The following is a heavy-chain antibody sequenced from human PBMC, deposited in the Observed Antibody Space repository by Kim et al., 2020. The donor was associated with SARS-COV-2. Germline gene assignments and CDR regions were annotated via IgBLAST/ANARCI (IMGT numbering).Heavy chain of an antibody. V-gene: IGHV4-39*01. CDR2: FYYRGST. J-gene: IGHJ2*01. CDR3: ARVIRPGWYFDL. D-gene: IGHD3-16*02. CDR1: GGSISDNNYY. Sequence: SETLSLTCTVSGGSISDNNYYWGCIRQPSGKGLEWIGNFYYRGSTHYNPSLKSRVTISVDTSKNQLSLNLSSVTAADTAVYYCARVIRPGWYFDLWGRGT.